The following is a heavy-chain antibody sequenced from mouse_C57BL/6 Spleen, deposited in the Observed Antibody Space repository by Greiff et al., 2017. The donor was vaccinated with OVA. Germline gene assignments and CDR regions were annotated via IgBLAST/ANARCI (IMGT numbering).Heavy chain of an antibody. CDR2: IDPSDSYT. CDR3: ARRGINWDYYAMDY. V-gene: IGHV1-59*01. J-gene: IGHJ4*01. D-gene: IGHD4-1*01. Sequence: VQLQQPGAELVRPGTSVKLSCKASGYTFTSYWMHWVKQRPGQGLEWIGVIDPSDSYTNYNQKFKGKATLTVDTSSSTAYMQLSSLTSEDSAVYYCARRGINWDYYAMDYWGQGTSVTVSS. CDR1: GYTFTSYW.